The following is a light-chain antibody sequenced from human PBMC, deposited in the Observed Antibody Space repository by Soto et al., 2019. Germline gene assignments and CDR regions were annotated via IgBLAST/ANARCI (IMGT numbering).Light chain of an antibody. CDR2: KGT. CDR3: CSSAPESTYV. CDR1: SSDVGAYNS. Sequence: QSVLAQPASVSGSPGQSATISCTGTSSDVGAYNSVSWYQQHPDKAPQLMIYKGTQRPSGVSNRFSGSTSGNAASLTISGLQAGDEADYFCCSSAPESTYVFGTGTKVTVL. V-gene: IGLV2-23*01. J-gene: IGLJ1*01.